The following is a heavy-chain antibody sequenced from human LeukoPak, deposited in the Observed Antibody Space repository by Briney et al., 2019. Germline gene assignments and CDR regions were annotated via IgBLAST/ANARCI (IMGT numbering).Heavy chain of an antibody. D-gene: IGHD4-17*01. Sequence: ASVKVSCKASGYTFTSYAMHWVRQAPGQRLEWMGWINAGNGNTKYSQKFQGRVTITRDTSASTAYMELSSLRSEDTAVYYCARDPPGTNDAFDIWGQGTMVTVSS. CDR2: INAGNGNT. CDR1: GYTFTSYA. CDR3: ARDPPGTNDAFDI. V-gene: IGHV1-3*01. J-gene: IGHJ3*02.